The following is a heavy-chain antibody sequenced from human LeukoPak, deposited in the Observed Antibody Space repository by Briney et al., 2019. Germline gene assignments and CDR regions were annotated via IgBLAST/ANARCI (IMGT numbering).Heavy chain of an antibody. V-gene: IGHV3-7*04. CDR1: GFTFSSYW. Sequence: GGSLRLSCAASGFTFSSYWMSWVRQAPGKGLEWVANIKQDGSEKYYVNSVKGRFTISRDNAKNSLYLQMNSLRAEDTAVYYCARGGGYFPMDVWGKGTTVTVSS. CDR2: IKQDGSEK. CDR3: ARGGGYFPMDV. D-gene: IGHD3-22*01. J-gene: IGHJ6*03.